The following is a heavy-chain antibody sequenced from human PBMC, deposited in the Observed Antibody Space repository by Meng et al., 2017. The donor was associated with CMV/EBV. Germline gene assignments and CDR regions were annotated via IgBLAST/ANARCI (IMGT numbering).Heavy chain of an antibody. D-gene: IGHD4-17*01. J-gene: IGHJ4*02. CDR2: IYTSGST. V-gene: IGHV4-4*07. Sequence: LRGSGPGLVKPPVPLSPTSTVAGGSLSSYYWSWIRQPAGKGLEWIGRIYTSGSTNYNPSLKSRVTMSVDTSKNQFSLKLSSVTAADTAVYYCARGPEVDYGDYVGLDYWGQGTLVTVSS. CDR1: GGSLSSYY. CDR3: ARGPEVDYGDYVGLDY.